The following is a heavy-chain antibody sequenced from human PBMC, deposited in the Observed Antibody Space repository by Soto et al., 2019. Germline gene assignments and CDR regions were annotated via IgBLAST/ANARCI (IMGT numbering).Heavy chain of an antibody. V-gene: IGHV4-31*03. CDR3: ATLQYYDSSGYYPGGYFQH. J-gene: IGHJ1*01. D-gene: IGHD3-22*01. CDR2: VYYSGST. Sequence: PSETLSLTCTVSGGSISSGGYYWSWIRQHPGKGLEWIGYVYYSGSTYYNPSLKSRVTISVDTSKNQFSLKLSSVTAADTAVYYCATLQYYDSSGYYPGGYFQHWGQGTLVTVSS. CDR1: GGSISSGGYY.